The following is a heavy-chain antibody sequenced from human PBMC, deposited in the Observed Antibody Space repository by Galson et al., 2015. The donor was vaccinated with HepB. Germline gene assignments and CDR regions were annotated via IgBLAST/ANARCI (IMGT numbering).Heavy chain of an antibody. D-gene: IGHD1-14*01. Sequence: LRLSCAASGFTLSSYTMNWVRQAPGRGLEWVSYITSSSSYIYYADSVKGRFTISRDNAKNSLYLQMNSLRAEDTAVYYCARGSHNHFDYWGQGTLVTVSS. J-gene: IGHJ4*02. CDR2: ITSSSSYI. V-gene: IGHV3-21*01. CDR1: GFTLSSYT. CDR3: ARGSHNHFDY.